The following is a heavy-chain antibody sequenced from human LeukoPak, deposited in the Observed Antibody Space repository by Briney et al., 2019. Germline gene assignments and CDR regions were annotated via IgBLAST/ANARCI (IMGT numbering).Heavy chain of an antibody. Sequence: SQTLSLTCTVSGGSISSGGYYWSWIRQHPGKGLEWLGYIYYGGSTYYNPSLKSRVTISVDTSKNQFSLKLSSVTAADTAVYYCAREGCSGGNCYAFDYWGQGTLVTVSS. CDR2: IYYGGST. D-gene: IGHD2-15*01. CDR1: GGSISSGGYY. CDR3: AREGCSGGNCYAFDY. J-gene: IGHJ4*02. V-gene: IGHV4-31*03.